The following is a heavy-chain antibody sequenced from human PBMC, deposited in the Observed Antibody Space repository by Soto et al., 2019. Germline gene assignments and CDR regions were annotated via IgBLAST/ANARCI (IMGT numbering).Heavy chain of an antibody. CDR2: ISYDGSNK. J-gene: IGHJ6*02. CDR3: ARGRPRYFDWLLHIYYYDYGMDV. Sequence: QVQLVESGGGVVQPGRSLRLSCAASGFNFSSYAMHWVRQAPGKGLEWVAVISYDGSNKYYADDVKGRFTISRDNSKNTLYLQMNSLRAEDTAVYYCARGRPRYFDWLLHIYYYDYGMDVWGQGTTVAVSS. CDR1: GFNFSSYA. V-gene: IGHV3-30-3*01. D-gene: IGHD3-9*01.